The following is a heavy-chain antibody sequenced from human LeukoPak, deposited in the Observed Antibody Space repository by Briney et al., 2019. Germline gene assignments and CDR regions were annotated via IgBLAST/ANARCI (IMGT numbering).Heavy chain of an antibody. J-gene: IGHJ4*02. D-gene: IGHD1-26*01. CDR2: IYYSGST. CDR1: GDSTSSDRYY. CDR3: ARGRPYSGGYHLDY. Sequence: SETLSLTCTISGDSTSSDRYYGGWVRQPPGKGLEWIGNIYYSGSTYYNPSLKSRVTMSVDTSKNQFFLKLNSVTAADTAVYYCARGRPYSGGYHLDYWGQGTLVTVSS. V-gene: IGHV4-39*01.